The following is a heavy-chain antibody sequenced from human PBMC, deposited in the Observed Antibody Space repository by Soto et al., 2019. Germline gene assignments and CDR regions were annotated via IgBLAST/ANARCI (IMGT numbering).Heavy chain of an antibody. CDR3: ASGGDYTWPS. J-gene: IGHJ5*02. CDR2: IFRSGTT. V-gene: IGHV4-4*02. CDR1: GGSVSGDSW. Sequence: QVQLQESGPGLVKPSGTLSLTCAVSGGSVSGDSWWSWVRQSPGKGLEWIGEIFRSGTTFYNPSLKSRITTSIDKSKNQFSLKLTSVTAADTAVYYCASGGDYTWPSWGQGTLVTVSS. D-gene: IGHD4-17*01.